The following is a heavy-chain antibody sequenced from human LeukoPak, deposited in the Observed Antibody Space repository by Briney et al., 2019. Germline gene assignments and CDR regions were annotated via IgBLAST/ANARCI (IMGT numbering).Heavy chain of an antibody. CDR1: GFTFSSYG. J-gene: IGHJ4*02. CDR3: AKDPPGGDFWSGYYYYDY. D-gene: IGHD3-3*01. CDR2: MRYDGSNK. V-gene: IGHV3-30*02. Sequence: GGSLRLSCAASGFTFSSYGMHWVRQAPGKGLEWVAFMRYDGSNKYYADSVKGRFTISRDNSKNTLYLQMNSLRAEDTAVYYCAKDPPGGDFWSGYYYYDYWGQGTLVTVSS.